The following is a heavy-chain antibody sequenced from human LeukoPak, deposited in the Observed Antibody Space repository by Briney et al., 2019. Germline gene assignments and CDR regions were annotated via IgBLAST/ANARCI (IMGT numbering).Heavy chain of an antibody. Sequence: GGSLRLSCAASGFTFSSYWMQWVRQAPGKGLVWVSRINIDGSSTSYADSVKGRFTISRDNAKNTVYLQMNSLRAEDTAVYYCARVAGSCSIDYWGQGALVTVSS. D-gene: IGHD2-15*01. CDR2: INIDGSST. CDR1: GFTFSSYW. V-gene: IGHV3-74*01. CDR3: ARVAGSCSIDY. J-gene: IGHJ4*02.